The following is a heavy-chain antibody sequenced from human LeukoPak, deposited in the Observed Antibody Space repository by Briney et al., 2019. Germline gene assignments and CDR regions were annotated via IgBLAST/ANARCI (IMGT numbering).Heavy chain of an antibody. CDR2: FDPEDGET. CDR3: ATGGYCSSTSCPRGAFDY. Sequence: ASVKVSCKVSGYTLTELSMHWVRQAPGKGLEWMGGFDPEDGETIYAQKFQGRVTMTEDTSTDTAYMELSSLRSEDTAVYYCATGGYCSSTSCPRGAFDYWGQGTLVTVSS. CDR1: GYTLTELS. V-gene: IGHV1-24*01. D-gene: IGHD2-2*01. J-gene: IGHJ4*02.